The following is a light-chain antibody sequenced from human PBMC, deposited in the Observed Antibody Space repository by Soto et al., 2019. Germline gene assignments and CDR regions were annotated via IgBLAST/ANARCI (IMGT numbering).Light chain of an antibody. V-gene: IGKV3-20*01. Sequence: ETVMTPSPGTLSLSRGERATLSCRASQSVSSSYLAWYQQKPGQAPRLLIYGASSRATGIPDRFSGSGSGTDFTLTISRLEPEDFAVYYCQQYGSSPRGFGQGTKVDIK. CDR3: QQYGSSPRG. CDR2: GAS. CDR1: QSVSSSY. J-gene: IGKJ1*01.